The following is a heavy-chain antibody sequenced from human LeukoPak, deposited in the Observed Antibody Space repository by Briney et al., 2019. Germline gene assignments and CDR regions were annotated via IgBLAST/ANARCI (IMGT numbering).Heavy chain of an antibody. D-gene: IGHD3-9*01. CDR1: GGSISSYS. J-gene: IGHJ5*01. Sequence: SETLSLTCTVSGGSISSYSWSWIRQPAGKGLEWIGRIYTSGSTNYNPSLKSRVTMSVDTSKNQFFLNLSSVTAADTAVYYCARAVEGYYDFLTGYSPSWFDSWGQGTLVTVSS. CDR2: IYTSGST. V-gene: IGHV4-4*07. CDR3: ARAVEGYYDFLTGYSPSWFDS.